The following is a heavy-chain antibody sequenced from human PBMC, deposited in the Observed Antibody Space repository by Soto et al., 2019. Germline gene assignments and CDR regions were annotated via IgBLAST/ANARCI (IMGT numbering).Heavy chain of an antibody. CDR3: ARPRIAAAGHYDYYGMDV. J-gene: IGHJ6*02. Sequence: PGESLKISCKGSGYSFTSYWIGWVRQMPGKGLEWMGIIYPGDSDTRYSPSFQGQVTISADKSISTVYLQWSSLKASDTAMYYWARPRIAAAGHYDYYGMDVWGQGTTVTVSS. V-gene: IGHV5-51*01. D-gene: IGHD6-13*01. CDR1: GYSFTSYW. CDR2: IYPGDSDT.